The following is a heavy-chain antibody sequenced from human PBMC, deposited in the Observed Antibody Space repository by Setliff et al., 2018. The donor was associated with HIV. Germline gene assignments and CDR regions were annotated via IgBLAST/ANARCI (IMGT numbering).Heavy chain of an antibody. D-gene: IGHD6-13*01. V-gene: IGHV4-4*07. CDR1: GGSMSVYY. CDR2: IYSSGST. CDR3: ARDGYSSSWYVISGSFDY. J-gene: IGHJ4*02. Sequence: PSETLSLTCTVSGGSMSVYYWSWIRQPAGKGLEWIERIYSSGSTMYNPSLKSRVTMSVDTSKNQFSLKLTSVTAADTAVYYCARDGYSSSWYVISGSFDYWGQGILVTVSS.